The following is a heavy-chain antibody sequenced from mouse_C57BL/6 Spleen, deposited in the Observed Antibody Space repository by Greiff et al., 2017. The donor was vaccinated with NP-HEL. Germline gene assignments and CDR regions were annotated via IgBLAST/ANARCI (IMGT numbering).Heavy chain of an antibody. CDR1: GFNIKDYY. J-gene: IGHJ2*01. V-gene: IGHV14-1*01. D-gene: IGHD1-2*01. Sequence: EVQLQQSGAELVRPGASVTLSCTASGFNIKDYYMHWVKQRPERGLEWIGRIDREDGDTKYSPKFQGQATMTADTSSNTAYLQLSSLTSEDTAVYYYTTGYTTAVDYWGQGTTLTVPS. CDR3: TTGYTTAVDY. CDR2: IDREDGDT.